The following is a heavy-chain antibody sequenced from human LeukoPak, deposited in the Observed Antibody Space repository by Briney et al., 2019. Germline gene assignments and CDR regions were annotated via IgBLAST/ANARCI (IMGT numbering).Heavy chain of an antibody. Sequence: SQTLSLTCTVSGGSLSSGDYYWSWIRQPPGTGLEWIGYIYYSGSTYYNPSLKSRVTISVDTSKNQFSLKLSSVTAADTAVYYCASSPGIWGTAMAFDYWGQGTLVTVSS. J-gene: IGHJ4*02. CDR1: GGSLSSGDYY. D-gene: IGHD5-18*01. CDR2: IYYSGST. CDR3: ASSPGIWGTAMAFDY. V-gene: IGHV4-30-4*01.